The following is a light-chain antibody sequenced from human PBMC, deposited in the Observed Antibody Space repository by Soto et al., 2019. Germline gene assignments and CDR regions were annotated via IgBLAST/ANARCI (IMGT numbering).Light chain of an antibody. J-gene: IGKJ1*01. CDR2: GAS. CDR1: QSVSSSY. Sequence: IVLTQSPGTLSLSPGERATLSCRASQSVSSSYLAWYQQKPGQAPRLLIYGASSRATGIPDRFSGSGSGTDFTITISRLEPEDFAVYYCQQYGRSPRTFGQGTKVDI. V-gene: IGKV3-20*01. CDR3: QQYGRSPRT.